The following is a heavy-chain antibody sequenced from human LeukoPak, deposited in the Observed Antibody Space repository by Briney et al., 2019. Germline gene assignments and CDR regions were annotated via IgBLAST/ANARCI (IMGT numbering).Heavy chain of an antibody. J-gene: IGHJ3*02. V-gene: IGHV3-53*05. CDR3: AREGYSSGWSVNDAFDI. D-gene: IGHD6-19*01. CDR2: IYTGGST. Sequence: PGGSLRLSCAASGFTVSSNYMSWVRQAPGKGLEWVSVIYTGGSTYYADSVKGRFTISRDNSKNTLYLQMNSLRAEDTAVYYCAREGYSSGWSVNDAFDIWGQGTMVTVSS. CDR1: GFTVSSNY.